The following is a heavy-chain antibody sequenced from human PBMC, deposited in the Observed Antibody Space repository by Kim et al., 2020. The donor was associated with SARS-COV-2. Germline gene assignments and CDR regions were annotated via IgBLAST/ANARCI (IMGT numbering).Heavy chain of an antibody. Sequence: TLKSRVTISVDTSKNQFSLKLSSVTAADTAVYYCARLDGSVDGSNWFDPWGQGTLVTVSS. J-gene: IGHJ5*02. V-gene: IGHV4-31*02. D-gene: IGHD3-10*01. CDR3: ARLDGSVDGSNWFDP.